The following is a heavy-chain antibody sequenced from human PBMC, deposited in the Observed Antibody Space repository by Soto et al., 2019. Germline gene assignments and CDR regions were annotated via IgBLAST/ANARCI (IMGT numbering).Heavy chain of an antibody. CDR1: GFSVRSSQ. CDR2: IIDSGGST. Sequence: GGSLRLSCAASGFSVRSSQMSWVRQAPGKGLEWVSDIIDSGGSTYYADSVKGRFTISRDNSKSTLYLQMNSLRAEDTALYYCAKGRSYYYYYDVDVWGQGTTVTVSS. V-gene: IGHV3-23*01. J-gene: IGHJ6*02. CDR3: AKGRSYYYYYDVDV.